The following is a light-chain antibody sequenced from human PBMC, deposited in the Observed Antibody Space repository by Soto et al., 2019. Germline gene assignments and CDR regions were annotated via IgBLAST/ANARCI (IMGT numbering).Light chain of an antibody. V-gene: IGLV2-14*01. J-gene: IGLJ1*01. CDR2: EVT. Sequence: QSALTQPASVSGSPGQSITISCTGTSSDVGGYHFVSWYRQYPGQGPKIMIYEVTHRASGVPDRFSGSKSGNTASLTISGLQADDEADYYCSSYTSTSSSVFGPGTKLTVL. CDR3: SSYTSTSSSV. CDR1: SSDVGGYHF.